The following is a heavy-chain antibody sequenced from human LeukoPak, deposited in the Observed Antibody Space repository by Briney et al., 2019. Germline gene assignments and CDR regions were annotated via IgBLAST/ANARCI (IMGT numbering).Heavy chain of an antibody. CDR1: GFTFDDYA. D-gene: IGHD5-12*01. CDR2: ISWDGGST. Sequence: GGSLRLSCAASGFTFDDYAMHWVRQAPGKGLEWVSLISWDGGSTYYADSVKGRFTISRDNSKNSLYLQMNSLRAEDTALYYCAKDASTLRNTNYYMDVWGKGTTVTVSS. CDR3: AKDASTLRNTNYYMDV. J-gene: IGHJ6*03. V-gene: IGHV3-43D*03.